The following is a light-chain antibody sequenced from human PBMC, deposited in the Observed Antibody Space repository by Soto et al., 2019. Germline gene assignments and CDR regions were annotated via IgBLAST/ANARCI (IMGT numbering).Light chain of an antibody. CDR1: QSVSNN. V-gene: IGKV3-15*01. CDR3: QQYNNWWT. J-gene: IGKJ1*01. Sequence: EIVMTQSPAALSVSPGETATLSCRASQSVSNNVAWYQQKPGQAPRLLIYGASTRATGISARFSGSGSGTEFTLTISSLQSEDSAIYYCQQYNNWWTFGQGTKVDI. CDR2: GAS.